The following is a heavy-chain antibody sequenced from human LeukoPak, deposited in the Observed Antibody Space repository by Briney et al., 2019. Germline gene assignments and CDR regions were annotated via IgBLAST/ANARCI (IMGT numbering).Heavy chain of an antibody. D-gene: IGHD6-19*01. CDR3: AIAVAGTQADY. CDR2: INSDGSST. CDR1: GFTFSSYW. V-gene: IGHV3-74*01. Sequence: TGGSLRLSCAASGFTFSSYWMHWVRQAPGKGLVWVSRINSDGSSTSYADSVKGRLTISRDNAKNTLYLQMNSLRAEDTAVYYCAIAVAGTQADYWGQGTLVTVSS. J-gene: IGHJ4*02.